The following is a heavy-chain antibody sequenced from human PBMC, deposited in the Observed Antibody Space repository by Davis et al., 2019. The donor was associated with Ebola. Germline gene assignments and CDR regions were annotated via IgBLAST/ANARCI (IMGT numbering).Heavy chain of an antibody. CDR2: ISDHGINQ. CDR3: ARDKRDCSGGSCYADAFDI. CDR1: GFTFRSFG. J-gene: IGHJ3*02. V-gene: IGHV3-30*03. Sequence: PGGSLRLSCAATGFTFRSFGMHWVRQAPGKGLEWVAVISDHGINQHYADSVEGRFTISRDNSKNTLYLQMNSLRVEDTAVYYCARDKRDCSGGSCYADAFDIWGQGTMVTVSS. D-gene: IGHD2-15*01.